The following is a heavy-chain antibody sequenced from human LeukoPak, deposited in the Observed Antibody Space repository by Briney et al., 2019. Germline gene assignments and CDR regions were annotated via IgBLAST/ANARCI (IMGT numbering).Heavy chain of an antibody. D-gene: IGHD6-13*01. CDR3: ARDASIAAAGHDY. V-gene: IGHV3-21*01. Sequence: PGGSLRLSCAASGFTFSSYSMNWVRQAPGKGLEWVSSISSSSSYIYYADSVKGRFTISRDNAKNSLYLQMNSLRAEDTAVYYCARDASIAAAGHDYWGQGTLVTVSS. J-gene: IGHJ4*02. CDR2: ISSSSSYI. CDR1: GFTFSSYS.